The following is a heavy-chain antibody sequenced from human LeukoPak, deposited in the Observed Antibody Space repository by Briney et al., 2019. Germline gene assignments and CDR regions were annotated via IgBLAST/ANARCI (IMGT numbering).Heavy chain of an antibody. V-gene: IGHV3-7*01. Sequence: PGGSLRLSCAASGFTFSSYAMSWVRQAPGKGLEWVANIKQDGSEKYYVDSVKGRFTISRDNAKNSLYLQMNSLRAEDTAVYYCARVNEDEGCGGDCSWFDPWGQGTLVTVSS. D-gene: IGHD2-21*02. CDR3: ARVNEDEGCGGDCSWFDP. CDR2: IKQDGSEK. J-gene: IGHJ5*02. CDR1: GFTFSSYA.